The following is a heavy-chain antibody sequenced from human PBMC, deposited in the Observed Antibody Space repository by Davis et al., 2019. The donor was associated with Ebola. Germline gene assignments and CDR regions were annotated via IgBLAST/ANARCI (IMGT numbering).Heavy chain of an antibody. Sequence: GESLKISCAASGFTFSSYGMHWVRQAPGKGLEWVAVIWYDGSNKYYADSVKGRFTISRDNAKNSLYLQMNTLRVEDTAIYYCVPGTWIRGQGTLVTVSS. CDR1: GFTFSSYG. V-gene: IGHV3-33*03. J-gene: IGHJ4*02. CDR2: IWYDGSNK. D-gene: IGHD5-18*01. CDR3: VPGTWI.